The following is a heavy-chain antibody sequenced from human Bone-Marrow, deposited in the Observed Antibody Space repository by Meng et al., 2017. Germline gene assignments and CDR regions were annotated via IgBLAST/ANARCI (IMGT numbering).Heavy chain of an antibody. CDR2: IYYSGST. CDR1: GGSISSYY. CDR3: ARDRVRGVTYYYYGMDV. D-gene: IGHD3-10*01. J-gene: IGHJ6*02. Sequence: GSLRLSCTVFGGSISSYYWSWIRQPPGKGLEWIGYIYYSGSTNYNPSLKSRVTISVDTAKNQFSLKLSSVTAADTAVYYCARDRVRGVTYYYYGMDVWGQGTTVTVSS. V-gene: IGHV4-59*01.